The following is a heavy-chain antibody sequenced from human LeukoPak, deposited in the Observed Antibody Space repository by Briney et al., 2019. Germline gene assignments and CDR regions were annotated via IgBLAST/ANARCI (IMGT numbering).Heavy chain of an antibody. CDR3: ARDPGEVVPAPIPTGPNMDV. CDR1: GFTFSSYA. J-gene: IGHJ6*03. CDR2: IIGSGGST. Sequence: GGSLRLSCAASGFTFSSYAMSWVRQAPGKGLEWVSAIIGSGGSTYYADSVKGRFTISRDNAKNSLYLQMNSLRAEDTAVYYCARDPGEVVPAPIPTGPNMDVWGKGTTVTVSS. D-gene: IGHD2-2*01. V-gene: IGHV3-23*01.